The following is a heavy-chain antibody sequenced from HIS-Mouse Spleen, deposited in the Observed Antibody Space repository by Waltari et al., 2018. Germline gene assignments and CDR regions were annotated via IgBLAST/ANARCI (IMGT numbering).Heavy chain of an antibody. CDR3: ARNLNWGDRYWYFDL. D-gene: IGHD7-27*01. CDR1: GFTCSRDW. CDR2: IKQDGSEK. V-gene: IGHV3-7*01. J-gene: IGHJ2*01. Sequence: EVQLVESGGGLVQPGGSLRLSGAAYGFTCSRDWMSWVRKAPGKGLEWVANIKQDGSEKYYVDSVKGRFTISRDNAKNSLYLQMNSLRAEDTAVYYCARNLNWGDRYWYFDLWGRGTLVTVSS.